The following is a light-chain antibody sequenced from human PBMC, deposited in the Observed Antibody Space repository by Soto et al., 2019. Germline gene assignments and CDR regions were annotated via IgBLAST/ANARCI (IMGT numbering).Light chain of an antibody. CDR3: HQTFSTRSWK. CDR1: QSISSY. V-gene: IGKV1-39*01. J-gene: IGKJ1*01. CDR2: AAS. Sequence: DIQMTQSPSSLSASVGDRVTITCRASQSISSYLNWYQQKPGKAPKLLIYAASSLQSGVPSRFSGSGSGTDFTLTISSLQPEDFATYYCHQTFSTRSWKFGQGTKVDIK.